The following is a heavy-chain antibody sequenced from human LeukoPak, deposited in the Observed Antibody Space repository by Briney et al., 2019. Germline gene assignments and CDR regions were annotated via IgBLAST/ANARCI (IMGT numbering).Heavy chain of an antibody. CDR1: GLTFSNAW. CDR3: TTDPGSGSSQKIDY. D-gene: IGHD3-10*01. Sequence: GGSLRLSCAASGLTFSNAWMSWVRQAPGKGLEWVGRIKSKTDGCTTDYAAPVKGRFTISRDDSKNTMYLQMNSLKTEDTAVYYCTTDPGSGSSQKIDYWGQGTLVTVSS. J-gene: IGHJ4*02. V-gene: IGHV3-15*01. CDR2: IKSKTDGCTT.